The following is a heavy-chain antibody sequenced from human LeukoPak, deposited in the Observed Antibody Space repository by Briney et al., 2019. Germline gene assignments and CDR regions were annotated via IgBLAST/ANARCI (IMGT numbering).Heavy chain of an antibody. Sequence: ASLKVSCKASGYTFTSYYMHWVRQAPGQGLEWRGIINPSGGGTSYAQKFQGRVTMTRDNSTSTVYKELSSLRSEDTAVYYCARAKSDYDILTGSYLGDYFDYWGQGTLVTVSS. V-gene: IGHV1-46*01. J-gene: IGHJ4*02. CDR3: ARAKSDYDILTGSYLGDYFDY. D-gene: IGHD3-9*01. CDR1: GYTFTSYY. CDR2: INPSGGGT.